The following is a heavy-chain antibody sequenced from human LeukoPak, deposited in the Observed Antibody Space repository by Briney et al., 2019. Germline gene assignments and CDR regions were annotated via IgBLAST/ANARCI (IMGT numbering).Heavy chain of an antibody. CDR3: TREGYYYDSSGYQGFSPY. J-gene: IGHJ4*02. CDR1: GFTFGDYA. D-gene: IGHD3-22*01. CDR2: IRSKAYGGTT. Sequence: GGSLRLSCTASGFTFGDYAMSWVRQAPGKGLEWVGFIRSKAYGGTTEYAASVKGRFTISRDDSKSIAYLQMNSLKTEDTAVYYCTREGYYYDSSGYQGFSPYWGQGTLVTVSS. V-gene: IGHV3-49*04.